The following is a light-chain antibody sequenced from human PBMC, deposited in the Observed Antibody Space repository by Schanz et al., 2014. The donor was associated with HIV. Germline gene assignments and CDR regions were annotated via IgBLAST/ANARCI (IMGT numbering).Light chain of an antibody. CDR2: DVS. Sequence: QSALTQPASVSGSPGQSITISCTGTSSDIGTYNYVSWYQHHPGKAPKLLIYDVSNRPSGVSNRFSGSKSGNTASLTISGLKTEDEADYYCQSYDSSTYVVFGGGTKLTVL. CDR3: QSYDSSTYVV. J-gene: IGLJ2*01. CDR1: SSDIGTYNY. V-gene: IGLV2-14*03.